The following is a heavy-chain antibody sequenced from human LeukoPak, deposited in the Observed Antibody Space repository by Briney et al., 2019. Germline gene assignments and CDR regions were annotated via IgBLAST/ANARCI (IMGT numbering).Heavy chain of an antibody. CDR2: IRSKANSYAT. D-gene: IGHD6-6*01. V-gene: IGHV3-73*01. J-gene: IGHJ4*02. CDR3: TRGSSSSRLDY. CDR1: GFTFSGSA. Sequence: GGSLRLSCAASGFTFSGSAMHWVRQASGKGLEWVGRIRSKANSYATAYAASVKGRFTISRDDSKNTAYLQMNSLKTEDTAVYYCTRGSSSSRLDYWGQGTLVTVSS.